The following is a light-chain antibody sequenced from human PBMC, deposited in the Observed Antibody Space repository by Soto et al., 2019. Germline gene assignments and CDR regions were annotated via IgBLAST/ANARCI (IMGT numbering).Light chain of an antibody. CDR1: QSVNDD. Sequence: EVVMTQSPATLSVSPGESATLSCRASQSVNDDVAWYQQKPGQAPRLLIYGASTRATDIPARFSGGGSGTEFTLTISSLPSEDFAIYYCQQYNDWPPITFGHGTKVNVK. J-gene: IGKJ3*01. V-gene: IGKV3D-15*01. CDR2: GAS. CDR3: QQYNDWPPIT.